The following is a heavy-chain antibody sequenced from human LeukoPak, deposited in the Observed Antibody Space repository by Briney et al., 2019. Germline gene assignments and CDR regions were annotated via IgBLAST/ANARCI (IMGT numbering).Heavy chain of an antibody. D-gene: IGHD3-10*01. CDR2: TNHSGST. V-gene: IGHV4-34*01. CDR3: ARERRSYYYGSGSYPYFDY. J-gene: IGHJ4*02. Sequence: PSETLSLTCAVYGGSFSGYNWSWIRQPPGKGREWFGETNHSGSTNYNPSLKSRVTISVDTSKNQFSLKLSSVTAADTAVYYCARERRSYYYGSGSYPYFDYWGQGTLVTVSS. CDR1: GGSFSGYN.